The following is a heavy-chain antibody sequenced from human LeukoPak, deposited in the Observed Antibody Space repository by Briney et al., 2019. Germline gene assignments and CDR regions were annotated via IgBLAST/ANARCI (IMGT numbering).Heavy chain of an antibody. CDR3: ARGVYDSSSYYSKSAYFDY. J-gene: IGHJ4*02. Sequence: GASVKVSCRACGYTFTSYYMHWLRRAPGQGLEWMGIINPSGGSTSYAQKFQGRVTMTRDTSTSTVYMELSSLRSEDTAVYYCARGVYDSSSYYSKSAYFDYWGQGTLVTVSS. CDR1: GYTFTSYY. D-gene: IGHD3-22*01. CDR2: INPSGGST. V-gene: IGHV1-46*01.